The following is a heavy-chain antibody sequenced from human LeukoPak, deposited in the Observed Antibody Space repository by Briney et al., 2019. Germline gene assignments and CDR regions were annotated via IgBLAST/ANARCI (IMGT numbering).Heavy chain of an antibody. Sequence: EASVKVSCKASGYTFSGYYMHWVRQAPGQGLEWMGWINPNSGGTNYAQKFQGRVTMTRDTSISTAYMELSRLRSDDTAVYYCARDWAATKYDYWGQGTLVTVSS. CDR3: ARDWAATKYDY. CDR2: INPNSGGT. CDR1: GYTFSGYY. V-gene: IGHV1-2*02. J-gene: IGHJ4*02. D-gene: IGHD6-25*01.